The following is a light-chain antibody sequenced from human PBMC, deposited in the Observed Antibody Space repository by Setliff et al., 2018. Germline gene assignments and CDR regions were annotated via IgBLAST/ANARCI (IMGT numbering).Light chain of an antibody. J-gene: IGLJ1*01. CDR2: DVT. CDR3: SSYTTSGTYV. V-gene: IGLV2-14*03. Sequence: QSVLTQPASVSGSPGQWITISCSGTSSDVGGYNYVSWYQQHPGKAPKLMIYDVTNRPSGISNRFSGSKSGNTASLTISGLQAEDDVDYYCSSYTTSGTYVFGTGTKVTVL. CDR1: SSDVGGYNY.